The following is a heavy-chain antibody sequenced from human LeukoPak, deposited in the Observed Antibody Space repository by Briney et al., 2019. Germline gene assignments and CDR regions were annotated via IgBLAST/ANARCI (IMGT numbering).Heavy chain of an antibody. Sequence: ASVKVSCKASGYTFTSYDINWVRQATGQGVEWMGWMNPNSGNTGYAQKFQGRVTMTRNNSISNAYMVLSSLRSEHTAVYYCSRVRDGYHDAYDIWGQGTMVTVTS. V-gene: IGHV1-8*01. CDR1: GYTFTSYD. J-gene: IGHJ3*02. CDR2: MNPNSGNT. CDR3: SRVRDGYHDAYDI. D-gene: IGHD5-24*01.